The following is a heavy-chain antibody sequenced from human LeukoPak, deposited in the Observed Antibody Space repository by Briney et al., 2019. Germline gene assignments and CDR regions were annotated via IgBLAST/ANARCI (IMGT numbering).Heavy chain of an antibody. CDR1: GYSFNEYY. Sequence: GASVKVSCRAPGYSFNEYYVHWVRQAPGQGLEWMGWIVPITGDTRYAPRFQGGVTLSSDTSTSTAYLELSSLRSDDTAVFYCATATRYDSSDARSRYFDLWGRGTLITVSS. CDR2: IVPITGDT. CDR3: ATATRYDSSDARSRYFDL. V-gene: IGHV1-2*02. J-gene: IGHJ2*01. D-gene: IGHD3-22*01.